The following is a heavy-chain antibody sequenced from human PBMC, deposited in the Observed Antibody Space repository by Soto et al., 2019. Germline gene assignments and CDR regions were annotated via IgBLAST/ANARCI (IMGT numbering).Heavy chain of an antibody. Sequence: ASVKVTCKASGYTFTTYAMHWVRQAPGQRLEWMGWINAGNGNTKYYADSVRGRFTISRDNSKNTLYLQMNSLRVEDTAVYYCAKKVPGSNPLDSWGQGALVTVSS. D-gene: IGHD1-1*01. CDR1: GYTFTTYA. CDR2: INAGNGNT. J-gene: IGHJ4*02. CDR3: AKKVPGSNPLDS. V-gene: IGHV1-3*01.